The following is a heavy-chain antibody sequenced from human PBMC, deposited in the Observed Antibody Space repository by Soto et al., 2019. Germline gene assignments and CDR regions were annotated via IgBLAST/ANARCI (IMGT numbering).Heavy chain of an antibody. V-gene: IGHV1-2*02. J-gene: IGHJ6*02. Sequence: ASVKLSCKASGYTFTGYYMHWVRQAPGQGLEWMGWINPNSGGTNYAQKFQGRVTMTRDTSISTAYMELSRLRSDDTAVYYCAREAGYSGYDWGDYYYYYGMDVWGQGTTVTVSS. CDR3: AREAGYSGYDWGDYYYYYGMDV. CDR1: GYTFTGYY. CDR2: INPNSGGT. D-gene: IGHD5-12*01.